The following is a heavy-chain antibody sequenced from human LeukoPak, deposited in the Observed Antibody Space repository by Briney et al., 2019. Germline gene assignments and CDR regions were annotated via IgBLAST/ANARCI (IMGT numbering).Heavy chain of an antibody. CDR2: IYSSGNT. Sequence: SETLSLTCTVSGASISSNNYYWGWVRQPPGTGLEWIGNIYSSGNTYYNASLKSRVTIYIDTSKNQFSLKLSSVTAADTAVYYCARGGYNYGLDSWGQGTLVTVSS. CDR1: GASISSNNYY. V-gene: IGHV4-39*07. D-gene: IGHD5-18*01. J-gene: IGHJ4*02. CDR3: ARGGYNYGLDS.